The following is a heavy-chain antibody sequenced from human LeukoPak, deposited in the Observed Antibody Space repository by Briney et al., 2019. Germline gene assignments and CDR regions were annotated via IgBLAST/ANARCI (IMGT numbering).Heavy chain of an antibody. CDR3: ARDRKAAAALSWFDP. CDR2: INPSGGST. J-gene: IGHJ5*02. Sequence: RASVKVSCKASGYTFTSYYIHWVRQAPGQGLEWMGIINPSGGSTSYAQKFQGRVTMTRDTSTSTVYMELSSLRSEDTAVYYCARDRKAAAALSWFDPWGQGTLVTVSS. V-gene: IGHV1-46*01. CDR1: GYTFTSYY. D-gene: IGHD6-13*01.